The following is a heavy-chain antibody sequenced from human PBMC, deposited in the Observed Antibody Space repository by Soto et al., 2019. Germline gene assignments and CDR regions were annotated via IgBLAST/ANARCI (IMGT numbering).Heavy chain of an antibody. CDR1: GYTFTGYY. D-gene: IGHD3-9*01. V-gene: IGHV1-2*02. Sequence: ASVKVSCKASGYTFTGYYMHWVRQAPGQGLEWMGWINPNSGGTNYAQKFQGRVTMTRDTSISTAYMELSRLRSDDTAVYYCAIDFRYYDWLLEATADPRDYYCMDVWGCGTTVTVSS. J-gene: IGHJ6*04. CDR3: AIDFRYYDWLLEATADPRDYYCMDV. CDR2: INPNSGGT.